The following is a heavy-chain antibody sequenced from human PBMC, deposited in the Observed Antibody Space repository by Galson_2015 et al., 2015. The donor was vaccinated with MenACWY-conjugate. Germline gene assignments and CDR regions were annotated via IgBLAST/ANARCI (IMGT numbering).Heavy chain of an antibody. CDR3: ARDLGFYCSRNDCYSPY. J-gene: IGHJ4*02. Sequence: SCAASGFIFNNYWMSWVRQVPGKGPEWVANIKQDGSEKYYVDSVRGRFTISRDNAKNSLYLQMNSLRAEDTAVYYCARDLGFYCSRNDCYSPYWGQGTLVTVSS. CDR1: GFIFNNYW. V-gene: IGHV3-7*03. CDR2: IKQDGSEK. D-gene: IGHD2-2*01.